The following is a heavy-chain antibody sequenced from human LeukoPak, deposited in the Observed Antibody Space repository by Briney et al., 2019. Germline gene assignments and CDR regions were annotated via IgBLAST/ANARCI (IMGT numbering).Heavy chain of an antibody. V-gene: IGHV4-39*01. CDR1: GGSVSISTFF. CDR3: ARPPRAGETDY. CDR2: ISYGGSI. J-gene: IGHJ4*02. Sequence: PSETLSLTCTVSGGSVSISTFFWAWIRPPPGKGLAWIGSISYGGSIYYKSSLKSRVTISLDASKNQFSLRLNSVTAADSAVYYCARPPRAGETDYWGQGTLVTVSS. D-gene: IGHD2-21*01.